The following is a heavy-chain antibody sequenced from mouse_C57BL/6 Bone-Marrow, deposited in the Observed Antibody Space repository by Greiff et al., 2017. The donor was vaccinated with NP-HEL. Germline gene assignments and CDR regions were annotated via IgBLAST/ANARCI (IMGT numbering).Heavy chain of an antibody. CDR1: GYTFTSYW. CDR3: VPIYYYGSSPDY. J-gene: IGHJ2*01. Sequence: QVQLQQSGAELVRPGTSVKLSCKASGYTFTSYWMHWVKQRPGQGLEWIGVIDPSDSYTNYNQKFKGKATLTVDTSSSTAYMQLSSLTSEDSAVYYCVPIYYYGSSPDYWGQGTTLTVSS. D-gene: IGHD1-1*01. V-gene: IGHV1-59*01. CDR2: IDPSDSYT.